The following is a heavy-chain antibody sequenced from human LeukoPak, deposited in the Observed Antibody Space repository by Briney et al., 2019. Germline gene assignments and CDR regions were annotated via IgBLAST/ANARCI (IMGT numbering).Heavy chain of an antibody. CDR1: GGTFSSYA. CDR3: AKDRGYTPQGSFDY. J-gene: IGHJ4*02. D-gene: IGHD5-24*01. V-gene: IGHV1-69*05. CDR2: IIPIFGTA. Sequence: ASVKVSCKASGGTFSSYAISWVRQAPGQGLEWMGGIIPIFGTANYAQKFQGRVTITTDESTSTAYMELSSLRSEDTAVYYCAKDRGYTPQGSFDYWGQGTLVTVSS.